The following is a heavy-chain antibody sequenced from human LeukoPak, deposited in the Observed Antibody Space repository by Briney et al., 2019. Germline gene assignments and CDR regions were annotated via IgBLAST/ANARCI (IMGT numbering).Heavy chain of an antibody. CDR2: ISSSGSST. CDR3: IITVRGGGMLWIPPTDC. D-gene: IGHD2-8*01. Sequence: GGSLRLSCLQPLDSPTVDVMCRGCQAPGKGLEYVSAISSSGSSTYYADSLKGRFTISRDNSKNTLYVQMSSLRAENPGVYRFIITVRGGGMLWIPPTDCWGQGTLVTVSS. CDR1: DSPTVDV. V-gene: IGHV3-64*05. J-gene: IGHJ4*02.